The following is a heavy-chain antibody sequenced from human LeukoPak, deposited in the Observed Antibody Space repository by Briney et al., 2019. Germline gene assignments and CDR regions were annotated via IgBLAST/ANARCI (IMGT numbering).Heavy chain of an antibody. CDR3: AISLVGATTAYYFDY. Sequence: TGGSLRLSCAASGFTFSSYGKHWVRQAPGKGLEWVAFIRYDGSNKYYADSVKGRFTISRDNSKNTLYLQMNSLRAEDTAVYYCAISLVGATTAYYFDYWGQGTLVTVSS. D-gene: IGHD1-26*01. V-gene: IGHV3-30*02. CDR1: GFTFSSYG. J-gene: IGHJ4*02. CDR2: IRYDGSNK.